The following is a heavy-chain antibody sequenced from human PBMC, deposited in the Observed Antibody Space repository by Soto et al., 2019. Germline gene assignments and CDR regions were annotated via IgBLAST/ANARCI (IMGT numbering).Heavy chain of an antibody. J-gene: IGHJ6*02. V-gene: IGHV3-7*03. Sequence: PWGSLRLSCAASGFTFSSSWMSWVRQAPGKGLEWVSNINQDGSEKYYVYSVKVRFTISRDNAKNSLYLQMNSLRAEDTAVYYCARDSSGWIYYYGMDXWGQGTMVTVS. CDR3: ARDSSGWIYYYGMDX. D-gene: IGHD6-19*01. CDR1: GFTFSSSW. CDR2: INQDGSEK.